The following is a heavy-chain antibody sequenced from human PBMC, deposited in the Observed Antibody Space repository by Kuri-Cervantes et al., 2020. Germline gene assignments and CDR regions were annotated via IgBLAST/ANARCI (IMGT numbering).Heavy chain of an antibody. Sequence: GESLKISCAASGFTFSDYYMSWIRQAPGKGLEWVSSISSSSSYIYYADSVKGRFTISRDNAKNSLYLQMNSLRAEDTAVYYCARDSQIAATTADWYFDLWGRGTLVTVSS. V-gene: IGHV3-11*06. J-gene: IGHJ2*01. CDR1: GFTFSDYY. D-gene: IGHD6-13*01. CDR3: ARDSQIAATTADWYFDL. CDR2: ISSSSSYI.